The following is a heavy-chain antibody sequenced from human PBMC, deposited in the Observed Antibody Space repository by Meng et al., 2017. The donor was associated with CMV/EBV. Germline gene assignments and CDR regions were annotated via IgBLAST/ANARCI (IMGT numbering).Heavy chain of an antibody. J-gene: IGHJ6*02. CDR2: ISSSGSTI. V-gene: IGHV3-11*01. CDR3: ARDPAYRCGGDCYYYHGMDV. D-gene: IGHD2-21*01. Sequence: GESLKISCAASGFTFSDYYMSWIRQAPGKGLEWVSYISSSGSTIYYADSVKGRFTISRDNAKNSLYLQMNSLRAEDTAVYYCARDPAYRCGGDCYYYHGMDVWGQGTTVTVSS. CDR1: GFTFSDYY.